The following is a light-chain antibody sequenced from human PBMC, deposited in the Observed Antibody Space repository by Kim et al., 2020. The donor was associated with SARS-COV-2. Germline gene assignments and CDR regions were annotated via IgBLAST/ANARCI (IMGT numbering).Light chain of an antibody. Sequence: DIQMTQSPSTLSASVGDRVTITCRASQSISSWLAWYQQKPGKAPKLLIYKASSLESGVPSRFSGSGSGTEFTLTISSLQPDDFATYYCKEYNSYPLTFGGGTKVDIK. CDR2: KAS. V-gene: IGKV1-5*03. CDR1: QSISSW. CDR3: KEYNSYPLT. J-gene: IGKJ4*01.